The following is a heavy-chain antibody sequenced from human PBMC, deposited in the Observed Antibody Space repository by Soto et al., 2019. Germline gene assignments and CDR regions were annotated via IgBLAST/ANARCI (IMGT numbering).Heavy chain of an antibody. CDR2: ISWNSGSI. CDR3: ARNKGYSSSWTLGY. Sequence: GGSLRLSCAASGFTFDDYAMHWVRQAPGKGLEWVSGISWNSGSIGYADSVKGRFTISRDNAKNSLYLQMNSLRAEDTAVYYCARNKGYSSSWTLGYWGQGTLVTVSS. CDR1: GFTFDDYA. D-gene: IGHD6-13*01. V-gene: IGHV3-9*01. J-gene: IGHJ4*02.